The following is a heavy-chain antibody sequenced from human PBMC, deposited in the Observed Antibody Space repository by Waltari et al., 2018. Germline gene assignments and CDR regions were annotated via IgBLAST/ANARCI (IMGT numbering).Heavy chain of an antibody. Sequence: EVQLVQSGAEVKKPGESLKISCKGSGYSFTSYWIGWVRQMPGKGLEWMGTSDPGVSVTRYIPSFQGQVTIAADKAISTAYLQWSSLKASDTAMYYCACGYSYGYNRYYYGMDVWGQGTTVTVSS. V-gene: IGHV5-51*01. CDR1: GYSFTSYW. D-gene: IGHD5-18*01. CDR2: SDPGVSVT. J-gene: IGHJ6*02. CDR3: ACGYSYGYNRYYYGMDV.